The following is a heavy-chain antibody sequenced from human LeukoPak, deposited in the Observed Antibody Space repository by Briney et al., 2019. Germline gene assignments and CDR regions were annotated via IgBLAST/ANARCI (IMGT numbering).Heavy chain of an antibody. Sequence: SETLSLTCTVSGGSISSGSYYWSWIRQPAGKGLEWIGRIYTSGSTNYNPSLKSRVTISVDTSKNQFSLRLTSVITADTAVYYCARREGYYDSSGYYWGFDYWGQGTLVIVSS. V-gene: IGHV4-61*02. CDR2: IYTSGST. CDR1: GGSISSGSYY. J-gene: IGHJ4*02. D-gene: IGHD3-22*01. CDR3: ARREGYYDSSGYYWGFDY.